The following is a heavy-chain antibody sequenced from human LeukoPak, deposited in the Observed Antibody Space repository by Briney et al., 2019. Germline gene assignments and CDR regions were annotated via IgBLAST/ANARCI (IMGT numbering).Heavy chain of an antibody. Sequence: GASVKVSCKASGYTFTGYYMHWVRQAPGQGLEWMGWINPNSGGTNYAQKFQGRVTMTRDTSISTAYMELSRLRSDDTAVYYCARDAVDTAMAPYDAFDIWGQGTMVTVSS. D-gene: IGHD5-18*01. CDR2: INPNSGGT. J-gene: IGHJ3*02. CDR1: GYTFTGYY. CDR3: ARDAVDTAMAPYDAFDI. V-gene: IGHV1-2*02.